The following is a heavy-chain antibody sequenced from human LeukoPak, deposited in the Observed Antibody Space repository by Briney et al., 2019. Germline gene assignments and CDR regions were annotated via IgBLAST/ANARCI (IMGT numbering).Heavy chain of an antibody. J-gene: IGHJ4*02. D-gene: IGHD3-22*01. V-gene: IGHV3-23*01. CDR3: AKDGLYYDGSEHVYYFDS. CDR1: GFTFSRSA. Sequence: GGSLRLSCAASGFTFSRSAMTWVRQGPGTGLEFVASIIYSGGATYYADSVKGRFTISRDNSKNTLYLQMNSLRAEDTALYYCAKDGLYYDGSEHVYYFDSWGQGTLVTVSP. CDR2: IIYSGGAT.